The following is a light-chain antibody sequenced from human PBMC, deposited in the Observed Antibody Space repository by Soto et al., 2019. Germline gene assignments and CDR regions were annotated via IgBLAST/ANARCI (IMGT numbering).Light chain of an antibody. Sequence: EIVMTQSPGTLSLSTGARATLYCRASQSVSSSNLAWYQQKTGQHPRLLIYGASSRATGIPDRFSGSGSGTDFTLTINRLDPEDFAVDDCEQYNKSITFGGGTKVDI. CDR2: GAS. CDR1: QSVSSSN. CDR3: EQYNKSIT. V-gene: IGKV3-20*01. J-gene: IGKJ4*01.